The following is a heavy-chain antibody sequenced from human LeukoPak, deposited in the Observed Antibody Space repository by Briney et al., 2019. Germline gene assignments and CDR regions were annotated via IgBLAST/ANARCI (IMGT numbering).Heavy chain of an antibody. V-gene: IGHV1-69*05. Sequence: ASVKVSCKASGGTFSSYAISWVRQAPGQGLEWMGGIIPIFGTANYAQKFQGRATITTDESTSTAYMELSSLRSEDTAVYYCARDQVEMATIGTFWFDPWGQGTLVTVSS. CDR1: GGTFSSYA. D-gene: IGHD5-24*01. CDR3: ARDQVEMATIGTFWFDP. CDR2: IIPIFGTA. J-gene: IGHJ5*02.